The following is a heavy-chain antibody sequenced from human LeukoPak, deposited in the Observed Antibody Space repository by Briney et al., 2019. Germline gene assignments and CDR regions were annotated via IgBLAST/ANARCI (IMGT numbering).Heavy chain of an antibody. CDR2: IYHSGST. V-gene: IGHV4-38-2*01. D-gene: IGHD5-18*01. Sequence: SETLPLTCAVSGYSISSGYYWGWIRQPPGRGLEWIGSIYHSGSTYYNPSLKSRVTISVDTSKNQFSLKLSSVTAADTAVYYCARTAMGPWGYFDYWGQGTLVTVSS. CDR1: GYSISSGYY. J-gene: IGHJ4*02. CDR3: ARTAMGPWGYFDY.